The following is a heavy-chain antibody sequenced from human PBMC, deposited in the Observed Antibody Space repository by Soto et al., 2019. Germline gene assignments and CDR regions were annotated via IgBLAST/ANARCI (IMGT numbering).Heavy chain of an antibody. CDR3: AREHCSGGSCSDAFDI. CDR2: IYYSGST. Sequence: PSETLSLTCSVSGGSISSGYYYWSWIRQHPGKGLEWIGYIYYSGSTYYNPSLKSRVTISVDTSKNQFSLKLSSVTAADTAVYYCAREHCSGGSCSDAFDIWGQGTMVTVSS. D-gene: IGHD2-15*01. V-gene: IGHV4-31*03. CDR1: GGSISSGYYY. J-gene: IGHJ3*02.